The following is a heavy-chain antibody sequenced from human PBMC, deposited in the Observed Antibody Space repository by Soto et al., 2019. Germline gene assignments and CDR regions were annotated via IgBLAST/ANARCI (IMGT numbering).Heavy chain of an antibody. D-gene: IGHD6-13*01. CDR2: ISYDGSNK. Sequence: GGSLRLSCAASGFTFSSYGMHWVRQAPGKGLEWVAVISYDGSNKYYADSVKGRFTISRDNSKNTLYLQMNSLRAEDTAVYYCAKDLPYRPGIAAAGTTIDYWGQGTLVTVSS. V-gene: IGHV3-30*18. CDR3: AKDLPYRPGIAAAGTTIDY. J-gene: IGHJ4*02. CDR1: GFTFSSYG.